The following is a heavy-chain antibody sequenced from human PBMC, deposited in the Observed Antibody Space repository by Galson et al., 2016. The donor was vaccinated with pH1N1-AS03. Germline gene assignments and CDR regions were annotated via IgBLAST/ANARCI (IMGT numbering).Heavy chain of an antibody. Sequence: SVKVSCKASGYTFTTYAIHWVRQAPGQRLEWMGWINAGNGNTTYSQSFQGRVTITRDTSASKAYMELSSLRSEDTAVYYCARGRGSYGMDVWGQGTTVTVSS. CDR3: ARGRGSYGMDV. J-gene: IGHJ6*02. D-gene: IGHD1-26*01. V-gene: IGHV1-3*01. CDR1: GYTFTTYA. CDR2: INAGNGNT.